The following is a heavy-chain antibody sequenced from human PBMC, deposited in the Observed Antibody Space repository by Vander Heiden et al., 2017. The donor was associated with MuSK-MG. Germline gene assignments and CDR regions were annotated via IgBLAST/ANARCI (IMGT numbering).Heavy chain of an antibody. CDR1: GYTFTSYG. Sequence: QVQLVQSGAEVQKPGASVKVSCKASGYTFTSYGISWVRQAPGQGLEWMGWISAYNGNTNYAQKLQGRVTMTTDTSTSTAYMELRSLRSDDTAVYYCARDFVTMIVVVPAPHDAFDIWGQGTMVTVSS. J-gene: IGHJ3*02. CDR3: ARDFVTMIVVVPAPHDAFDI. V-gene: IGHV1-18*01. D-gene: IGHD3-22*01. CDR2: ISAYNGNT.